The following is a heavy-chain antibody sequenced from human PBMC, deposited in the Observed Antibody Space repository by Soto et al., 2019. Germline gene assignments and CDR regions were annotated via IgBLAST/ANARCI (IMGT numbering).Heavy chain of an antibody. Sequence: QVQLQESGPGLVKPSQTLSLTCTVSGGSINSGGYCWCWIRQHPGKGLDWIGCISYGGSTSYNPSLKSRVTIAVDTSKNQFSLKLSSVTAADTAVYYCSRGILAWGQGTLITVSS. D-gene: IGHD5-18*01. CDR1: GGSINSGGYC. V-gene: IGHV4-31*03. CDR2: ISYGGST. CDR3: SRGILA. J-gene: IGHJ5*02.